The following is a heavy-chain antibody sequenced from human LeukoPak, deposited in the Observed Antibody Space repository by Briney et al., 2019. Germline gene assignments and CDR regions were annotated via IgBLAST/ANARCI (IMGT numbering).Heavy chain of an antibody. CDR3: AKVLRYFDSSSAGYYYYGMDV. CDR1: GFAFDDYA. V-gene: IGHV3-43*02. J-gene: IGHJ6*02. D-gene: IGHD3-9*01. Sequence: GGSLRLSCAASGFAFDDYAMHWVRQAPGKGLEWVSLISGDGYYTYYGDSVKGRFTISRDNSKNSLYLQLNSLRTGDTALYYCAKVLRYFDSSSAGYYYYGMDVWGQGTTVTVSS. CDR2: ISGDGYYT.